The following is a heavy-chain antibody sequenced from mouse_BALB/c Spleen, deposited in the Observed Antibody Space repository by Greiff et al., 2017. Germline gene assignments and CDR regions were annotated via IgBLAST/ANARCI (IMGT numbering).Heavy chain of an antibody. CDR1: GFTFSSYA. CDR2: ISSGGST. V-gene: IGHV5-6-5*01. Sequence: EVQLQESGGGLVKPGGSLKLSCAASGFTFSSYAMSWVRQTPEKRLEWVASISSGGSTYYPDSVKGRFTISRDNARNILYLQMSSLRSEDTAMYYCARNDGYLDYAMDYWGQGTSVTVSS. J-gene: IGHJ4*01. D-gene: IGHD2-3*01. CDR3: ARNDGYLDYAMDY.